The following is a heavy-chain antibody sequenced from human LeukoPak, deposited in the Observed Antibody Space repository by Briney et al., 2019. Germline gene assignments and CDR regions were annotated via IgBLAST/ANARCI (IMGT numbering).Heavy chain of an antibody. D-gene: IGHD2/OR15-2a*01. Sequence: PGGSLRLSCAASGFASSSSALSWVRQAPGKGLEWVSTIGANSGSTYYADSVKGRFTISRDNSKNTLYLQMNSLSAEDTAVYYCAKSFLGHFDYWGQGTLVTVSS. CDR1: GFASSSSA. CDR2: IGANSGST. V-gene: IGHV3-23*01. CDR3: AKSFLGHFDY. J-gene: IGHJ4*02.